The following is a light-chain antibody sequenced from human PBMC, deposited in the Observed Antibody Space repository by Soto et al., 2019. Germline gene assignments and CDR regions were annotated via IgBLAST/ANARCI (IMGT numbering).Light chain of an antibody. CDR3: QQYNYYSRT. V-gene: IGKV1-5*03. Sequence: DIQMTQSQSTLSASVGDRVTITCRASQSISNWLAWYQQKPGKAPKLLIYKASNLQSGVPSRFSDSGSGTEFTLTISSLQPDDFATYYCQQYNYYSRTFGQGTKVDIK. J-gene: IGKJ1*01. CDR1: QSISNW. CDR2: KAS.